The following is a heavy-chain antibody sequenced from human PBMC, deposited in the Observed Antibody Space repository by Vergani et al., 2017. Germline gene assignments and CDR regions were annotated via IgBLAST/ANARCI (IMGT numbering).Heavy chain of an antibody. CDR2: IYTSGST. V-gene: IGHV4-61*02. CDR3: ARSGYYGSGSKPNNWFDP. J-gene: IGHJ5*02. CDR1: GGSISSGSYY. Sequence: QVQLQESGPGLVKPSQTLSLTCTVSGGSISSGSYYWSWIRQPAGKGLEWIGRIYTSGSTNYNPSLKSRVTISVDTSKNQFSLKLSSVTAADTAVYYCARSGYYGSGSKPNNWFDPWGQGTLVTVSS. D-gene: IGHD3-10*01.